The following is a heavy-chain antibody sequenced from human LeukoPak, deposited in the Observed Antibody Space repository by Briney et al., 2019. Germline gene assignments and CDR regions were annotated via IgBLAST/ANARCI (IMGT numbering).Heavy chain of an antibody. CDR1: GGSFSGYY. D-gene: IGHD2-2*01. CDR3: ARRPPGYCSSTSCYWKIYYYGMDV. V-gene: IGHV4-34*01. J-gene: IGHJ6*04. Sequence: PSETLSLTCAVYGGSFSGYYWSWIRQPPGKGLEWIGEINHSGSTNYNPSLKSRVTISVDTSKNQLSLKLSSVTAADTAVYYCARRPPGYCSSTSCYWKIYYYGMDVWGKGTTVTVSS. CDR2: INHSGST.